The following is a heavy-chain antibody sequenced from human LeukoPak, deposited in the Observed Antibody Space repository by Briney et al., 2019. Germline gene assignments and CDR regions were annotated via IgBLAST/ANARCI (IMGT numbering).Heavy chain of an antibody. CDR2: IKHDGIEK. CDR1: GFTFSSYW. J-gene: IGHJ4*02. D-gene: IGHD3-9*01. V-gene: IGHV3-7*03. Sequence: PGGTLRLSCAASGFTFSSYWMSWVRQAPGKGLEWVANIKHDGIEKYYLDSVKGRVTISRDNAKNSLYLRMNSLRAEDTAVYYCAREPSYYDILTGYSRGYYFDYWGQGTLVTVSS. CDR3: AREPSYYDILTGYSRGYYFDY.